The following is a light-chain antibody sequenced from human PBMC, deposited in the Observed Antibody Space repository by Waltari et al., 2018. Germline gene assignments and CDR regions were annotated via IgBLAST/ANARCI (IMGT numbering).Light chain of an antibody. J-gene: IGLJ2*01. V-gene: IGLV1-51*01. CDR1: SSNIGNDL. CDR2: DNY. Sequence: QSVLTQPPSVSAPPGQKGTISCSGSSSNIGNDLVSWYHQLPGATPKLLIHDNYKRPSGIPDRFSASKSGTSATLDITGLQIGDEADYYCATWDNSLTAVVFGGGTKLTVL. CDR3: ATWDNSLTAVV.